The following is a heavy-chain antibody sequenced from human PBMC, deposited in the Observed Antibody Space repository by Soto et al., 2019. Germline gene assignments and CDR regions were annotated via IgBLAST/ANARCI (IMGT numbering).Heavy chain of an antibody. D-gene: IGHD3-3*01. CDR1: GFTFSSYG. CDR3: AKDKMRLRFLEWLSLPYY. V-gene: IGHV3-30*18. Sequence: GGSLRLSCAASGFTFSSYGMHWVRQAPGKGLEWVAVISYDGSNKYYADSVKGRFTISRDNSKNTLYLQMNSLRAEDTAVYYCAKDKMRLRFLEWLSLPYYWGQGTLVTVSS. J-gene: IGHJ4*02. CDR2: ISYDGSNK.